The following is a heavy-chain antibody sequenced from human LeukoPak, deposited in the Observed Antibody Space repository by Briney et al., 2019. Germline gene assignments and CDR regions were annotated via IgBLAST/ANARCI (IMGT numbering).Heavy chain of an antibody. CDR3: ARRKTGYSNYYYYGMDV. V-gene: IGHV3-66*04. J-gene: IGHJ6*02. CDR1: GFTVSSNY. CDR2: IYSGGST. D-gene: IGHD4-11*01. Sequence: GGSLRLSCAASGFTVSSNYMSWVRQAPGKGLEWVSVIYSGGSTYYADSVKGRFTISRDNSKNTLYLQMNSLRAEDTAVYYCARRKTGYSNYYYYGMDVWGQGTTVTVSS.